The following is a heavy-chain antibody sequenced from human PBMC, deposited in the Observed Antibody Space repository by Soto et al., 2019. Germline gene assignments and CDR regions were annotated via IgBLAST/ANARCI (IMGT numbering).Heavy chain of an antibody. CDR1: GFTLGSYG. D-gene: IGHD3-10*01. CDR2: IKRDASQK. J-gene: IGHJ4*01. Sequence: XGFMRLPFAASGFTLGSYGMSCVRQAPEKGLKWLTTIKRDASQKKYVDSVRGRFTVSRDNAKNSLYLQMDSLRAEDTAVYYCARDSGYGSGASVNHYLDLCAQGTLVTFTS. V-gene: IGHV3-7*01. CDR3: ARDSGYGSGASVNHYLDL.